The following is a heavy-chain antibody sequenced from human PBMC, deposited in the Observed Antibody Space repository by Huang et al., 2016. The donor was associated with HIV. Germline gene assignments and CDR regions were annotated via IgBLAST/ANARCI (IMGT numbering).Heavy chain of an antibody. J-gene: IGHJ4*02. Sequence: QLQLQESGPGLVKPSETLSLTCTVSGGSIRSDNYYWGWIRQPPGKGLEWIGIIYYSVSTSYNPSLKSRVTITVDTSKNQFSLKMRAVTAADTAVYYCARLPGSITMIRGVITDPYWGQGTLVTVSS. CDR1: GGSIRSDNYY. V-gene: IGHV4-39*01. CDR2: IYYSVST. CDR3: ARLPGSITMIRGVITDPY. D-gene: IGHD3-10*01.